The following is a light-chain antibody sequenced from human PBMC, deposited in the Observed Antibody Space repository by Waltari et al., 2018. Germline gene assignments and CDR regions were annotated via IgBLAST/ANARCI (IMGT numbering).Light chain of an antibody. J-gene: IGKJ1*01. CDR1: PSVFYRLHTSNY. Sequence: DIVITQSPDSLAVSLGERATINCPSSPSVFYRLHTSNYLAWYPPTPGQPPMLLISWASIRESGVPDRFSGSGSGTDFTLTISGRQAEEVAVYYCLQCYTTHGGVGQGTKVEIK. CDR3: LQCYTTHGG. V-gene: IGKV4-1*01. CDR2: WAS.